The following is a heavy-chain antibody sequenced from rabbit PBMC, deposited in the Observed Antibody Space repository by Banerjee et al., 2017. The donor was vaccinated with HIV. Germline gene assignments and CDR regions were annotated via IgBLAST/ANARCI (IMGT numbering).Heavy chain of an antibody. D-gene: IGHD4-1*01. CDR1: GFSFSSGYD. V-gene: IGHV1S45*01. Sequence: QEQLEESGGDLVKPEGSLTLTCKASGFSFSSGYDMCWVRQAPGKGLEWIGCTDTGSGGNTYYASWAKGRFTISKTSSTTVTLQMTSLTAADTATYFCARDLAGVIGWNFNLWGQGTLVTVS. CDR3: ARDLAGVIGWNFNL. J-gene: IGHJ4*01. CDR2: TDTGSGGNT.